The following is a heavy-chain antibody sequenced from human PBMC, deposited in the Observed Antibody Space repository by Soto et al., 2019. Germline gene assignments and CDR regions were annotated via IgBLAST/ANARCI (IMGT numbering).Heavy chain of an antibody. CDR2: IYYTGNT. D-gene: IGHD3-10*01. J-gene: IGHJ3*02. V-gene: IGHV4-59*01. Sequence: QVQLQESGPGLVKPSETLSLTCTVSGGSISNYYWSWIRQPPGKGLEWIGYIYYTGNTDYNPSLKSRVTISVDTSKNQFSLKLRSVTAADTAVYYCARDALQWFGEGVFDIWGQGTMVTVSS. CDR1: GGSISNYY. CDR3: ARDALQWFGEGVFDI.